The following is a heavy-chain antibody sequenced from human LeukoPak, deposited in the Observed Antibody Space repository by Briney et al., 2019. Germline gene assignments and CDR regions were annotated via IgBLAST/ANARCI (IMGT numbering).Heavy chain of an antibody. CDR2: IYTSGST. V-gene: IGHV4-4*07. Sequence: PSETLSLTCTVSGVAISSYYWSWIRQPAGKGLEWIGRIYTSGSTKYNPSLKSRVTMSVDTAKNQFSLKLSSVTAADTAVYYCARDREVMISTNAFDIWGQGTMVTVSS. CDR1: GVAISSYY. CDR3: ARDREVMISTNAFDI. J-gene: IGHJ3*02. D-gene: IGHD3-16*01.